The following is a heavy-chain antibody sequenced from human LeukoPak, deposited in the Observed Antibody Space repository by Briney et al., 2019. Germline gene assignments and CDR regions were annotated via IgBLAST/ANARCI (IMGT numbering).Heavy chain of an antibody. V-gene: IGHV4-59*01. CDR2: IYHSGNS. J-gene: IGHJ6*02. CDR1: GGSIYSYY. D-gene: IGHD2/OR15-2a*01. Sequence: SETLSLTCTVSGGSIYSYYWRWIRQPPGKGLEWIGNIYHSGNSNFIPSYNPSLKSRATISVDTSKNQFSLELPFVTAADTAVYYCGRGRSFYDIRAPIEVWGQGTTVTVS. CDR3: GRGRSFYDIRAPIEV.